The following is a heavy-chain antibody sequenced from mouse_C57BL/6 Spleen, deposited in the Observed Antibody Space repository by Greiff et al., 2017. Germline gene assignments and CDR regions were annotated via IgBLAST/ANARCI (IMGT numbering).Heavy chain of an antibody. J-gene: IGHJ1*01. V-gene: IGHV14-1*01. CDR1: GFTFKGYY. CDR3: TTDCGDYVVDWWRGSTPLAFSAGRQCFKDV. D-gene: IGHD2-4*01. CDR2: IDPGTGDT. Sequence: VQLQQSGAELVKPGASVKLSCTASGFTFKGYYMHWVKQRPEQGLEWIGSIDPGTGDTDYPSKFKGKATMTADTSSNTAYMQLSSLTSEDTAVYYCTTDCGDYVVDWWRGSTPLAFSAGRQCFKDV.